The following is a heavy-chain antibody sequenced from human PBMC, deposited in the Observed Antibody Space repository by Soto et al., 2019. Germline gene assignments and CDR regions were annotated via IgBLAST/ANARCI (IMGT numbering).Heavy chain of an antibody. J-gene: IGHJ6*02. Sequence: PSQTLSLTCAISGDSVSSNSAAWNWIRQSPSRGLEWLGRTYYRSKWYNDYAVSVKSRITINPDTSKNQFSLQLNSVTPEDTAVYYCARTYFVVEQQLAGWNREDYYCGRDVWDQGTTGPVSS. CDR3: ARTYFVVEQQLAGWNREDYYCGRDV. D-gene: IGHD6-13*01. V-gene: IGHV6-1*01. CDR2: TYYRSKWYN. CDR1: GDSVSSNSAA.